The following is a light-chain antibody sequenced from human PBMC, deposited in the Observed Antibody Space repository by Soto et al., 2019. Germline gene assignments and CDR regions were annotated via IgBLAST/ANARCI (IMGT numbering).Light chain of an antibody. CDR1: QNVSTNL. CDR3: QQYGSSGT. Sequence: ETVLTQSRGTLCLSPGERATLSCRASQNVSTNLLAWYQQKPGQAPRLLIYGASNRATGIPDRFSGSGSGTDFTLTISRLEPEDFAVHYCQQYGSSGTFGQGTKVDIK. CDR2: GAS. J-gene: IGKJ1*01. V-gene: IGKV3-20*01.